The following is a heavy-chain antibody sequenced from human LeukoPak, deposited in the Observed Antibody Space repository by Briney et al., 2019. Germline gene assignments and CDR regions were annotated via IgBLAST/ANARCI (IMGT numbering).Heavy chain of an antibody. V-gene: IGHV1-2*02. D-gene: IGHD1-26*01. CDR1: GYTFTGYY. CDR2: INPNSGGT. J-gene: IGHJ4*02. CDR3: ARIGIVGATIVDY. Sequence: GASVKVSCKASGYTFTGYYMHWVRQAPGQGLEWMGWINPNSGGTNYAQKFQGRVTMTRDTSISTAYMELSRLRSDDRAVYYCARIGIVGATIVDYWGQGTLVTVSS.